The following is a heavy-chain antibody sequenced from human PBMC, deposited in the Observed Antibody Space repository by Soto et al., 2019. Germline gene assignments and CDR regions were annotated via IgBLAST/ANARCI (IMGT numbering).Heavy chain of an antibody. V-gene: IGHV3-49*03. Sequence: GGSLRLSCTASGFTFGDYAMSWFRQAPGKGLEWVGFIRSKAYGGTTEYAASVKGRFTISRDDSKSIAYLQMNSLKTEDTAVYYCTRDVNSISELYYCYYGMDVWGQGTTVTVSS. CDR1: GFTFGDYA. CDR2: IRSKAYGGTT. CDR3: TRDVNSISELYYCYYGMDV. J-gene: IGHJ6*02. D-gene: IGHD2-21*01.